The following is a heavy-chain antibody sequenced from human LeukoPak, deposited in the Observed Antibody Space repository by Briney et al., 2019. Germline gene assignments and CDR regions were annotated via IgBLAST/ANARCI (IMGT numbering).Heavy chain of an antibody. V-gene: IGHV3-30*02. CDR2: IRYDGSNK. CDR3: VKSGLDIVVVNWFDP. CDR1: GFTFSSYG. D-gene: IGHD2-2*03. J-gene: IGHJ5*02. Sequence: QPGGSLRLSCAASGFTFSSYGMHWVRQAPGKGLEWVAFIRYDGSNKYYADSVKGRFTISRDNSKNTLYLQMNSLRAEDTAVYYCVKSGLDIVVVNWFDPWGQGTLVTVSS.